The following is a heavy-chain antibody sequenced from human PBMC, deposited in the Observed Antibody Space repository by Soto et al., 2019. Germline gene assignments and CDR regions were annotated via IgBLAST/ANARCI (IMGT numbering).Heavy chain of an antibody. CDR2: ISYDGSNK. Sequence: PGGSLRLSCAASGFTFSSYGMHWVRQAPGKGLEWVAVISYDGSNKYYADSVKGRFTISRDNSKNTLYLQMNSLRAEDTAVYYCEKDLVKYYYDSSGYRPQYSLDYWGQGTMVTVSS. D-gene: IGHD3-22*01. CDR1: GFTFSSYG. V-gene: IGHV3-30*18. J-gene: IGHJ4*02. CDR3: EKDLVKYYYDSSGYRPQYSLDY.